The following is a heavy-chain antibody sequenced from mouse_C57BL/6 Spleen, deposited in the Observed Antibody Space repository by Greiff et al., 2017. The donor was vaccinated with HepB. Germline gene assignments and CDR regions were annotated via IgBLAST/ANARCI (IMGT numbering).Heavy chain of an antibody. Sequence: EVMLVESGGGLVKPGGSLKLSCAASGFTFSDYGMHWVRQAPEKGLEWVAYISSGSSTIYYADTVKGRFTISRDNAKNTLFLQMTSLRSEDTAMYYCARTAYGSSFYYFDYWGQGTTLTVSS. J-gene: IGHJ2*01. CDR2: ISSGSSTI. CDR1: GFTFSDYG. CDR3: ARTAYGSSFYYFDY. D-gene: IGHD1-1*01. V-gene: IGHV5-17*01.